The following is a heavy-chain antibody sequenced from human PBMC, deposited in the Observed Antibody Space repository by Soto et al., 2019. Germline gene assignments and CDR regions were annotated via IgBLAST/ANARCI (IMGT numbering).Heavy chain of an antibody. V-gene: IGHV1-8*01. CDR2: MNPNSGNT. CDR3: ARGGEWLVRWWFDP. D-gene: IGHD6-19*01. J-gene: IGHJ5*02. Sequence: ASVKVSCKASGYTFTSYDINWVRQATGQGLGWMGWMNPNSGNTGYAQKFQGRVTMTRNTSISTAYMELSSLRSEDTAVYYCARGGEWLVRWWFDPWGQGTLVTVSS. CDR1: GYTFTSYD.